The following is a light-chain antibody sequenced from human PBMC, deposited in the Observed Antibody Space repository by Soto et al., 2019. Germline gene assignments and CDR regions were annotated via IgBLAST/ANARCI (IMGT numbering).Light chain of an antibody. J-gene: IGKJ4*01. CDR2: KAS. V-gene: IGKV1-5*03. CDR3: QEHGTYPII. CDR1: RRVGDW. Sequence: DKQLTQSPSTLSASIGDRVTITCRASRRVGDWLAWFQQKPGKVPKLLIYKASTLETGVPSRFRGTVSGTEFTLTISSLQPDDVATYYCQEHGTYPIIFGGVTRVEIK.